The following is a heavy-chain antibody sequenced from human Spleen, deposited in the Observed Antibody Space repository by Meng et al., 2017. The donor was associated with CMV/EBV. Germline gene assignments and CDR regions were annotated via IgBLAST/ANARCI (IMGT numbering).Heavy chain of an antibody. CDR1: CNGYY. V-gene: IGHV1-2*02. CDR3: AILATDYYGSGSHNRLFDY. D-gene: IGHD3-10*01. CDR2: INTNSGGT. Sequence: CNGYYMDWEGKAPGKGLEWIGWINTNSGGTNYAQKEQGRDNMTRETSISKAYMELSRLRSDDTAVYYCAILATDYYGSGSHNRLFDYWGQGTLVTVSS. J-gene: IGHJ4*02.